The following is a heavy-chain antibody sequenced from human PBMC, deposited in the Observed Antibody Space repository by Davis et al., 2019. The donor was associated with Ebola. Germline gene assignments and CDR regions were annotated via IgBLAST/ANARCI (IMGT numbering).Heavy chain of an antibody. CDR1: GFTFDDYA. Sequence: HTGGSLRLSCAASGFTFDDYAMHWVRQAPGKGLVWVSRIKTDGSVTGYADSVKGRFTISRDNAKNTLYLEMSSLRAEDTAVYYCTRDFDWDGGYWGRGTLVTVSS. CDR2: IKTDGSVT. J-gene: IGHJ4*02. D-gene: IGHD3-16*01. CDR3: TRDFDWDGGY. V-gene: IGHV3-74*01.